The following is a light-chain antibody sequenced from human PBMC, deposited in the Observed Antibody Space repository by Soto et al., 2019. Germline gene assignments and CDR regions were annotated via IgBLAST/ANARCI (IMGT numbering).Light chain of an antibody. Sequence: EIVMTQSPATLSVSPGERVTLSCRASPSVTSNLAWYQQKPGQAPRLLIYAASTRATGIPARFSGSGSGTEFTLTISSLQSEDFAVYYCQHYNNWPFTFGPGTKVDIK. CDR3: QHYNNWPFT. J-gene: IGKJ3*01. CDR2: AAS. V-gene: IGKV3-15*01. CDR1: PSVTSN.